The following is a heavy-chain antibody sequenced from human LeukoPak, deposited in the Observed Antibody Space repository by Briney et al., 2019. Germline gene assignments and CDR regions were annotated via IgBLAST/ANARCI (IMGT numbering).Heavy chain of an antibody. CDR2: ISGSGGST. V-gene: IGHV3-23*01. CDR1: GFTFTSYA. Sequence: PGGSLRLSCAASGFTFTSYAMSWVRQAPGKGLEWVSGISGSGGSTYYADSVKGRFTISRDNSKSTLYLQMDSLRAEDTAVYYCAKDIVVVPAVDDALDIWGQGTMVTVSS. D-gene: IGHD2-2*01. J-gene: IGHJ3*02. CDR3: AKDIVVVPAVDDALDI.